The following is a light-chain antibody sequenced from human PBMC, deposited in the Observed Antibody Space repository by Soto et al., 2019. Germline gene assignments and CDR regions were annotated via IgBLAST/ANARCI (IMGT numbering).Light chain of an antibody. CDR3: QQYNNWPRT. Sequence: EILLAQSPATLSLSPGERATLSCKASQDVSIFLAWYQQKPGQPPRLLIHDASNRATGVPARFSGSGSGTEFTLTISSLQSEDFAVYYCQQYNNWPRTFGQGTKVDIK. CDR1: QDVSIF. V-gene: IGKV3D-15*01. CDR2: DAS. J-gene: IGKJ1*01.